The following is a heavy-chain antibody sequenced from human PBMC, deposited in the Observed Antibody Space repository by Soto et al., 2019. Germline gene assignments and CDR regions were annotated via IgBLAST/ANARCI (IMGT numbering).Heavy chain of an antibody. CDR3: ARDPKENYYDSSGYSPFDP. J-gene: IGHJ5*02. CDR2: IIPIFGTA. Sequence: SVKVSCKAPGGTFSSYAISWVRQAPGQGLEWMGGIIPIFGTANYAQKFQGRVTITADKSTSTAYMELSSLRSEDTAVYYCARDPKENYYDSSGYSPFDPWGQGTLVTVSS. D-gene: IGHD3-22*01. CDR1: GGTFSSYA. V-gene: IGHV1-69*06.